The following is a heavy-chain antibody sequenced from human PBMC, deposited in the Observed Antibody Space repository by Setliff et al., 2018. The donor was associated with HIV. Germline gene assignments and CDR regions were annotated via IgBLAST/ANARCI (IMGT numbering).Heavy chain of an antibody. CDR3: ARDPYWLEGYFDY. CDR1: GFALSGHQ. CDR2: IKQDGSDK. J-gene: IGHJ4*02. D-gene: IGHD6-19*01. V-gene: IGHV3-7*01. Sequence: LRLSCAASGFALSGHQMSWVRQAPGKGLECVAKIKQDGSDKYYEDSVKGRFTMSRDNAKNSLYLQIDSLRVEDTGFYYWARDPYWLEGYFDYWGPGTLVTVSS.